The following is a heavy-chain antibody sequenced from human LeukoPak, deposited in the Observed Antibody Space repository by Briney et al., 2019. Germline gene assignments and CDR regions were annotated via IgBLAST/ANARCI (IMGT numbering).Heavy chain of an antibody. Sequence: PGGSLRLSCAASGFIFSSYEMNWVRQAPGKGLEWVSYISGSGSTIYYPDSVRGRFTISRDNAKNSLYLQMNSLRAEDTAVYYCAGGLTVTTRHSFDYWGQGALVTVSS. D-gene: IGHD4-17*01. CDR3: AGGLTVTTRHSFDY. CDR2: ISGSGSTI. V-gene: IGHV3-48*03. J-gene: IGHJ4*02. CDR1: GFIFSSYE.